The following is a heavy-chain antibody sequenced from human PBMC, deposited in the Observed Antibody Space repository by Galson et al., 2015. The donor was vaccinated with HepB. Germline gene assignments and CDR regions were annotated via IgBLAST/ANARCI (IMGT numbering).Heavy chain of an antibody. CDR1: GFTFSSYA. CDR3: AKDRGFHYGSGSGIYSFDY. CDR2: ISSSGGDA. V-gene: IGHV3-23*01. Sequence: SLRLSCAASGFTFSSYAMSWVRQAPGKGLEWVSSISSSGGDAYYADSVKGRFTISRDNSKNTLYLQMNSLRAEDTAVYHCAKDRGFHYGSGSGIYSFDYWGQGTLVTVSS. D-gene: IGHD3-10*01. J-gene: IGHJ4*02.